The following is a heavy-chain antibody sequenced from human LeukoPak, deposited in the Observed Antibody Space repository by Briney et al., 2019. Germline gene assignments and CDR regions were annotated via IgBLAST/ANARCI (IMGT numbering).Heavy chain of an antibody. Sequence: GGSLRLSCAASGFTFSSYSMNWVRQAPGKGLEWVSSLSSSSTYVYYADSVKGRFTISRDNAKNSLYLQMSSLRAEDTAVYYCAKDWGYYGSGSYYGLDAFDIWGQGTMVTVSS. CDR3: AKDWGYYGSGSYYGLDAFDI. D-gene: IGHD3-10*01. V-gene: IGHV3-21*04. CDR2: LSSSSTYV. J-gene: IGHJ3*02. CDR1: GFTFSSYS.